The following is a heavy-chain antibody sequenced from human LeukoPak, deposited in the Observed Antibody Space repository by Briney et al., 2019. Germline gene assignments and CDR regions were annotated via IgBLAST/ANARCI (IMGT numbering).Heavy chain of an antibody. Sequence: GSLRLSCAASGFTVSTNFMSWVRRAPGKGLEWVSSISSSSSYIYYADSVKGRFTISRDNAKNSLYLQMNSLRAEDTAVYYCARSIAVAGTVYWGQGTLVTVSS. CDR1: GFTVSTNF. CDR3: ARSIAVAGTVY. D-gene: IGHD6-19*01. J-gene: IGHJ4*02. V-gene: IGHV3-21*01. CDR2: ISSSSSYI.